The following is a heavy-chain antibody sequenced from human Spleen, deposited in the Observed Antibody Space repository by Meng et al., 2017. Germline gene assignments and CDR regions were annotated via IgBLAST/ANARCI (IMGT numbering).Heavy chain of an antibody. D-gene: IGHD2-15*01. V-gene: IGHV4-30-4*01. CDR3: ARVGACSGGSCYYRLFDY. Sequence: QVQLQESGLGLVKPSQTLSTTCTVSVCLINNADYYWSWIRQPPGKGLEWIGYIYYSGSTYYNPSLKSRVTMSVDTSKDQFSLKLSSVTAADTAVYYCARVGACSGGSCYYRLFDYWGQGTLVTVSS. CDR2: IYYSGST. J-gene: IGHJ4*02. CDR1: VCLINNADYY.